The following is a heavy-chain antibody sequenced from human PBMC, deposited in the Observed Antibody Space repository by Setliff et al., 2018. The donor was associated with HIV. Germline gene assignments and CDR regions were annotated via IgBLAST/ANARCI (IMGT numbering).Heavy chain of an antibody. Sequence: PGGSLRLSCAASGFTFSSYAMSWVRQAPGKGLEWVSTLNSNGGSTYYADSAKGRFTISRDNSKNTLSLQMNSLRVEDTAVYYCAKGASFSGSYFDYWGQGTLVTVSS. CDR1: GFTFSSYA. J-gene: IGHJ4*02. CDR2: LNSNGGST. CDR3: AKGASFSGSYFDY. D-gene: IGHD5-12*01. V-gene: IGHV3-23*01.